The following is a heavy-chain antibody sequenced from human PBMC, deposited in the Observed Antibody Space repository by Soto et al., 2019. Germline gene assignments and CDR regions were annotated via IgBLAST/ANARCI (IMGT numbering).Heavy chain of an antibody. CDR3: ARDREDIVVVPASSANWFDP. Sequence: ASVKVSCKASGYTFTSYDINWVRQATGQGLEWMGWMNPNSGNTGYAQKFQGRVTMTRNTSISTAYMELSSLRSEDTAVYYCARDREDIVVVPASSANWFDPWGQGTLVTVSS. V-gene: IGHV1-8*01. J-gene: IGHJ5*02. CDR2: MNPNSGNT. CDR1: GYTFTSYD. D-gene: IGHD2-2*01.